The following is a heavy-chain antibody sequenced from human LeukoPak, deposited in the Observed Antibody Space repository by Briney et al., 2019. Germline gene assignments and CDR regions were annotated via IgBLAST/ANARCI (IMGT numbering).Heavy chain of an antibody. D-gene: IGHD3-9*01. J-gene: IGHJ4*02. CDR2: IRSKAYGGTT. Sequence: GGSLRLSCTASGFTFGDYAMSWFRQAPGKGLEWVGFIRSKAYGGTTEYAASVKGRFTISRDDSKSIAYLQMNSLKTEDTAVYYCTRGGTTAGYFDGLFPKPRIDYWGQGTLVTVSS. CDR1: GFTFGDYA. CDR3: TRGGTTAGYFDGLFPKPRIDY. V-gene: IGHV3-49*03.